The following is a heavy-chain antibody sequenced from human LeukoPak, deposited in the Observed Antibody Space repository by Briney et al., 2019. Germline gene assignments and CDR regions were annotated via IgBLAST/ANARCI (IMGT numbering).Heavy chain of an antibody. D-gene: IGHD6-13*01. Sequence: SETLSLTCTVSGYSISSGYYWGWIRQPPGKGLEWIGSIYHSGSTYYYPSLKSRVTISLDTSKNQFSLKLSSVTAADTAVYYCARAYFSSWYMNWFDPWGQGTPVTVSS. CDR1: GYSISSGYY. J-gene: IGHJ5*02. CDR3: ARAYFSSWYMNWFDP. V-gene: IGHV4-38-2*02. CDR2: IYHSGST.